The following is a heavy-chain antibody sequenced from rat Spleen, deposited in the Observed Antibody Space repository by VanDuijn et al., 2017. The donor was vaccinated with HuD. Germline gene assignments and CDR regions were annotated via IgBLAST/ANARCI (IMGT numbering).Heavy chain of an antibody. J-gene: IGHJ2*01. Sequence: EVQLQESGPGLVKPSQSLSLTCSVTGHAITSSYRWNWIRKFPGNKVEWMGYIGYSGDTGYHPSLKSRISISRDTSKNQFFLQLNSVTSEDTATYYCARYRDSYGHVGIFDNWGQGVMVTVSS. CDR3: ARYRDSYGHVGIFDN. V-gene: IGHV3-1*01. CDR2: IGYSGDT. CDR1: GHAITSSY. D-gene: IGHD1-12*01.